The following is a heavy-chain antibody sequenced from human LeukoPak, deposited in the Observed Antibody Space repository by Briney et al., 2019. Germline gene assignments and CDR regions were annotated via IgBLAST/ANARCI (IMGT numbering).Heavy chain of an antibody. V-gene: IGHV3-33*06. D-gene: IGHD3-3*01. CDR3: AKGDYDFWSGLVDY. CDR2: IWYDGSNK. CDR1: GFTFSSYG. J-gene: IGHJ4*02. Sequence: GGSLRLSCAASGFTFSSYGMHWVRQAPGKGLEWVAVIWYDGSNKYYADSVKGRFTISRDNSKNTLYLQMNSLRAEDTAVYYCAKGDYDFWSGLVDYWGQGTLVTVSS.